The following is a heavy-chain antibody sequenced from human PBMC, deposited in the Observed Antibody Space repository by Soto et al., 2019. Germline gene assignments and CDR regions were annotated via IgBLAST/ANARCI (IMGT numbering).Heavy chain of an antibody. V-gene: IGHV3-23*01. D-gene: IGHD2-21*02. Sequence: PGGSLRLSCAASGFPFSSYGMNWVRQAPGKGLEWVSSISGSGSSIYYADSVKGRFTISRDNSKNTLYLQMNSLRAEDTAVYYCAKDAYCGGHCHVYWGQGTLVTVSS. J-gene: IGHJ4*02. CDR3: AKDAYCGGHCHVY. CDR2: ISGSGSSI. CDR1: GFPFSSYG.